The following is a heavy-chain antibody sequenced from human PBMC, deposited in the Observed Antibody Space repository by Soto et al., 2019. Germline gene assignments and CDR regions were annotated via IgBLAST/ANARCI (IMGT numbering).Heavy chain of an antibody. CDR2: IKSISDGETT. Sequence: LLVESGGGFVQPGGSLRLSCVASGFTFSHAWMDWVRQAPGKGLEWVGRIKSISDGETTNYAASVAGRFTISRDDSKNTLFLHVNSLKTEDTGVYYCTRRIAVAGTYYFAYWGQGIVVTVSS. CDR3: TRRIAVAGTYYFAY. J-gene: IGHJ4*02. V-gene: IGHV3-15*07. CDR1: GFTFSHAW. D-gene: IGHD6-19*01.